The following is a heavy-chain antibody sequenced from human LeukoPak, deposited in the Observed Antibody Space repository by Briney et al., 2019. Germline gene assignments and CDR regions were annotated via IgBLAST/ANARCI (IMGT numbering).Heavy chain of an antibody. CDR1: GYTFTSYD. CDR3: ARLPTYYYYYGMDV. J-gene: IGHJ6*02. V-gene: IGHV1-8*01. CDR2: MNPNSGNT. Sequence: ASVKVSCKASGYTFTSYDINWVRQATGQGLEWMGWMNPNSGNTGYAQKFQGRVTMTRNTSISTAYMELSSLRSEDTAVYYCARLPTYYYYYGMDVRGQGTTVTVSS. D-gene: IGHD1-26*01.